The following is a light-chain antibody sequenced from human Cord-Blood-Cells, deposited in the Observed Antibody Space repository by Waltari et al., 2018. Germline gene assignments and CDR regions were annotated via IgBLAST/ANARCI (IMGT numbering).Light chain of an antibody. Sequence: QSALTQPASVSGSPGHSITISCPGTSSDVGGYNYVSWYQQHPGKAPKLMIYDVSNRPSGVSNRFSGSKSGNTASLTISGLQAEDEADYYCSSYTSSSTLVFGGGTKLTVL. CDR3: SSYTSSSTLV. CDR2: DVS. CDR1: SSDVGGYNY. J-gene: IGLJ2*01. V-gene: IGLV2-14*01.